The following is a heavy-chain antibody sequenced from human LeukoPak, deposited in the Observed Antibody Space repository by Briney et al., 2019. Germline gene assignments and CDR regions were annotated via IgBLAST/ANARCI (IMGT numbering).Heavy chain of an antibody. Sequence: PSETLSLTCTVSGGSVSSGSYYWSWIRQPPGKGLEWIGYIYYSGSTNYNPSLKSRVTISVDTSKNQFSLKLSSVTAADAAVYYCAKQQLVRCFDYWGQGTLVTVSS. D-gene: IGHD6-13*01. V-gene: IGHV4-61*01. CDR2: IYYSGST. CDR1: GGSVSSGSYY. J-gene: IGHJ4*02. CDR3: AKQQLVRCFDY.